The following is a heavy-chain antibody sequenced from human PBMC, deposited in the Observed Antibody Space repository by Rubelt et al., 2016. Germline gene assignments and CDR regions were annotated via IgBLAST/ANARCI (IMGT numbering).Heavy chain of an antibody. D-gene: IGHD3-16*01. V-gene: IGHV1-2*02. J-gene: IGHJ3*02. CDR3: ARAFLWPVWVETEAFDI. CDR1: GYTFAGHY. CDR2: INPNSGGT. Sequence: GQLVQSGAEVKKPGASVKVSCKASGYTFAGHYMHWVRQAPGQGLEWMGWINPNSGGTNYAQKFQGRVTMTRDTSIKTAYMELNRLRSDDTAVYYCARAFLWPVWVETEAFDIWGQGTMVTVSS.